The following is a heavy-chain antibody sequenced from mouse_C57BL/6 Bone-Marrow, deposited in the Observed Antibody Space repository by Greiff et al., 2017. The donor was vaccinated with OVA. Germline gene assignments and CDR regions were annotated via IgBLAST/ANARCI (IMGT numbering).Heavy chain of an antibody. D-gene: IGHD2-4*01. CDR3: TRERGYDYDEPSYYAMDY. J-gene: IGHJ4*01. Sequence: VQLQQPGAELVKPGASVKLSCKASGYTFTSYWMQWVKQRPGQGLEWIGEIDPSDSYTNYKQKFKGKATLTVDTSSSTAYMQLSSLTSEDSADYYCTRERGYDYDEPSYYAMDYWGQGTSVTVSA. V-gene: IGHV1-50*01. CDR2: IDPSDSYT. CDR1: GYTFTSYW.